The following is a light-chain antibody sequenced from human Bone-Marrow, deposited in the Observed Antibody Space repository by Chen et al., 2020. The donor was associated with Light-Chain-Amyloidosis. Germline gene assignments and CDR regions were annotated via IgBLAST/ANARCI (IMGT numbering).Light chain of an antibody. V-gene: IGLV3-25*03. CDR3: QSADSSGTYEVI. J-gene: IGLJ2*01. CDR1: DLPTKY. Sequence: SYELTQPPSVSVSPGQTARITCSGDDLPTKYAYWYQQKPGQAPVLVIQRDTERPSGISERFSGSSSGTTATWTISGVQAEDEADYHGQSADSSGTYEVIFGGGTKLTVL. CDR2: RDT.